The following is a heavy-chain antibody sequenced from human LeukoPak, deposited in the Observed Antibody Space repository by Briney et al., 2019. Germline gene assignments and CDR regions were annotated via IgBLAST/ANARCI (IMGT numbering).Heavy chain of an antibody. CDR3: ARGKTGSGSYYNLGAFDI. J-gene: IGHJ3*02. Sequence: SETLSLTCAVSGGSISSSNWWSWVRQPPGKGLEWIGEIYHSGSTNYNPSLKSRVTISVDTSKNQFSLKLSSVTAADTAVYYCARGKTGSGSYYNLGAFDIWGQGTMVTVSS. CDR1: GGSISSSNW. CDR2: IYHSGST. D-gene: IGHD3-10*01. V-gene: IGHV4-4*02.